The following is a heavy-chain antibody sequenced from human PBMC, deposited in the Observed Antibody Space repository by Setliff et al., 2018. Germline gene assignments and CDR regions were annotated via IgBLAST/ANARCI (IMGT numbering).Heavy chain of an antibody. J-gene: IGHJ5*02. CDR3: ARGGYCSSTSCYGWFDP. CDR2: IYYSGST. D-gene: IGHD2-2*01. Sequence: SETLSLTCTVSGGSISSGGYYWSWIRQHPGKGLEWIGYIYYSGSTYYNPSLKSRVTISVDTSKNQFPLELSSVTAADTAVYYCARGGYCSSTSCYGWFDPWGQGTLVTVSS. CDR1: GGSISSGGYY. V-gene: IGHV4-31*03.